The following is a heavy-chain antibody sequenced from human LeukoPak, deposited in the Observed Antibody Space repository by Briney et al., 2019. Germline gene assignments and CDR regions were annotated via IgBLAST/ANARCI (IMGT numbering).Heavy chain of an antibody. Sequence: GGSLRLSCAASGFTFSDYYMSWIRQAPGKGLEWVSYISSSGSTIYYADSVKGRFTISRDNAKNSLYLQMNSLRAEDTAVYYCARDNYDFWSGYYYYYMDVWGKGTTLTVSS. J-gene: IGHJ6*03. V-gene: IGHV3-11*01. CDR1: GFTFSDYY. CDR2: ISSSGSTI. D-gene: IGHD3-3*01. CDR3: ARDNYDFWSGYYYYYMDV.